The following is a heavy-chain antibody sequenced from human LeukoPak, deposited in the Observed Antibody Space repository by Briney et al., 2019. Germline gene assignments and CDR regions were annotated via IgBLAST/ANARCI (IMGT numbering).Heavy chain of an antibody. CDR1: GFTFSGSA. Sequence: GGSLRLSCAASGFTFSGSAMHWVRLASGKGLERVGRIRSKANSYATAYAASVKGRFTISRDDSKNTAYLQMNSLKTEDTAVYYCTTPGDTAMPNFDYWGQGTLVTVSS. J-gene: IGHJ4*02. D-gene: IGHD5-18*01. V-gene: IGHV3-73*01. CDR3: TTPGDTAMPNFDY. CDR2: IRSKANSYAT.